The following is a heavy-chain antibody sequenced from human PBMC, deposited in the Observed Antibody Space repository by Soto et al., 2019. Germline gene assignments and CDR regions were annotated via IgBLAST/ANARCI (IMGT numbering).Heavy chain of an antibody. D-gene: IGHD5-18*01. CDR3: ARHARGGYSYGYFDY. V-gene: IGHV4-34*01. Sequence: PSETLSLTCAVYGGSFRGYYWSWIRQPPGKGLEWIGEINHSGSTNYNPSLKSRVTISVDTSKNQFSLKLSSVTAADTAVYYCARHARGGYSYGYFDYWGQGTLVTVSS. CDR1: GGSFRGYY. CDR2: INHSGST. J-gene: IGHJ4*02.